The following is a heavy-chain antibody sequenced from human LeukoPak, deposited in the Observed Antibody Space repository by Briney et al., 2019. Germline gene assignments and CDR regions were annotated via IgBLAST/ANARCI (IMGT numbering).Heavy chain of an antibody. CDR2: INPNSGGT. J-gene: IGHJ6*03. CDR3: ARGTYGSGSYYYYYYMDV. CDR1: GYTFTGYY. D-gene: IGHD3-10*01. V-gene: IGHV1-2*02. Sequence: GASVKVSCKASGYTFTGYYMHWVRQAPGQGLEWMGWINPNSGGTNYAQKFQGRVTMTRDTSISTAYMELSRLRSDDTAVYYCARGTYGSGSYYYYYYMDVWGKGTRSPSP.